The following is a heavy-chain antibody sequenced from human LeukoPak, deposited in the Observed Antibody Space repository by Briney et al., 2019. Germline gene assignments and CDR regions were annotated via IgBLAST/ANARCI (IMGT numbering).Heavy chain of an antibody. CDR2: TYYRSKWYN. Sequence: SQTLSLTCAISGDSVSSNSAAWNWLRQSPSRGLEWLGRTYYRSKWYNDYAASVKSRITINPDTSKNQFSLKLSSVTAADTAVYYCARESPGYGGNSNFDYWGQGTLVTVSS. D-gene: IGHD4-23*01. J-gene: IGHJ4*02. CDR3: ARESPGYGGNSNFDY. V-gene: IGHV6-1*01. CDR1: GDSVSSNSAA.